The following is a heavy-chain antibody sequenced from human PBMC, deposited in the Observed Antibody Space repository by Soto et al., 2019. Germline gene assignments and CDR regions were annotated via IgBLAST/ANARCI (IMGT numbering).Heavy chain of an antibody. Sequence: QVQLVQSGAEVKKPGASVKISCKASGYTFISNYVYWVRQAPGQGLERMGIINPRGASPSYAQKFQGRVTMTSDTSTSTVYMDLSILTSDDTAVYYCARDPEVCSSTNCHFEYWGQGDLVTVSS. D-gene: IGHD2-2*01. V-gene: IGHV1-46*01. CDR2: INPRGASP. CDR1: GYTFISNY. CDR3: ARDPEVCSSTNCHFEY. J-gene: IGHJ4*02.